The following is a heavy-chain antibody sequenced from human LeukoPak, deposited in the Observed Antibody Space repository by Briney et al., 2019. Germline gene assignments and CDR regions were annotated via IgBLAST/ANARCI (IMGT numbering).Heavy chain of an antibody. D-gene: IGHD2-21*01. CDR1: GYSISSGYY. CDR2: IYHSGST. V-gene: IGHV4-38-2*02. CDR3: ARAYSDY. Sequence: SETLSLTCTVSGYSISSGYYWGWIRQPPGKGLEWIGSIYHSGSTYYNPSLKSRVTISVDTSKNQFSLTLSSVTAADTAVYYCARAYSDYWGQGTLVTVSS. J-gene: IGHJ4*02.